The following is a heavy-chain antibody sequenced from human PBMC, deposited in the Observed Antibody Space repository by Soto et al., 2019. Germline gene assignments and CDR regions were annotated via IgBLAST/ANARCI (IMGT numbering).Heavy chain of an antibody. Sequence: EVQLVESGGGLVQPGESLRLSCAPSAFEFGGSWMSWVRQAPGKGLEWVANIMPDGHKKYYEDSVKGRFTISRDNTKNSLVRQMKSLRAEDTDVYYCARGGRWLDFNSLGQGTLGTVSS. CDR2: IMPDGHKK. V-gene: IGHV3-7*01. CDR1: AFEFGGSW. J-gene: IGHJ4*02. CDR3: ARGGRWLDFNS. D-gene: IGHD6-19*01.